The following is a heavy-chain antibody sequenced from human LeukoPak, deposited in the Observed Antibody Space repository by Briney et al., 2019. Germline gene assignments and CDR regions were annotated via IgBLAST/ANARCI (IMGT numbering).Heavy chain of an antibody. CDR1: GFTVSSNY. D-gene: IGHD6-13*01. Sequence: PGGSLRLSCAASGFTVSSNYMTWVRQAPGKGLEWVSVIYSGGSTYYPDSVKGRFTISRDNAKNSLYLQMNSLRADDTAVYYCASSSWFRSSYYFDYWGQGALVTVSS. V-gene: IGHV3-53*01. J-gene: IGHJ4*02. CDR3: ASSSWFRSSYYFDY. CDR2: IYSGGST.